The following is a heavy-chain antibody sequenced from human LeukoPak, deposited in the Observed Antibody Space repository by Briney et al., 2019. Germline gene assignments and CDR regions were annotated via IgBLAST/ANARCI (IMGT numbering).Heavy chain of an antibody. CDR3: ARDDPSDY. V-gene: IGHV1-18*01. CDR2: ISAYNGNT. CDR1: GYTFTNYG. Sequence: GASVKVSCKASGYTFTNYGLLWVRQAPGQGLEWMGWISAYNGNTNYAQKLQDRVTMTTDTSTSTVYMELSSLRSEDTAVYYCARDDPSDYWGQGTLVTVSS. J-gene: IGHJ4*02.